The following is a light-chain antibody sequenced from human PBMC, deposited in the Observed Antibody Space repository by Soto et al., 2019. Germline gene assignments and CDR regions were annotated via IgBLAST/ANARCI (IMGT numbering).Light chain of an antibody. CDR3: QQYYDWPQLT. Sequence: ETVMTQSPATLSVSPGERVTLFCRASHSVSSNLAWYQQKPGQAPRLLIFGASTRATGIPARFSGSGSGTDFTLAISSLQSEDSAIYYCQQYYDWPQLTFGGGTKVEIK. CDR2: GAS. V-gene: IGKV3-15*01. J-gene: IGKJ4*01. CDR1: HSVSSN.